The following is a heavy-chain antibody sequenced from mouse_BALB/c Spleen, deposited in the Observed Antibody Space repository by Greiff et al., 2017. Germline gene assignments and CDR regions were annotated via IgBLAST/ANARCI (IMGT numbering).Heavy chain of an antibody. D-gene: IGHD1-1*02. CDR2: IRNKANGYTT. V-gene: IGHV7-3*02. CDR1: GFTFTDYY. CDR3: ARDEGYGYWYFDV. Sequence: EVQLVESGGGLVQPGGSLRLSCATSGFTFTDYYMSWVRQPPGKALEWLGFIRNKANGYTTEYSASVKGRFTISRDNSQSILYLQMNTLRAEDSATYYCARDEGYGYWYFDVWGAGTTVTVSS. J-gene: IGHJ1*01.